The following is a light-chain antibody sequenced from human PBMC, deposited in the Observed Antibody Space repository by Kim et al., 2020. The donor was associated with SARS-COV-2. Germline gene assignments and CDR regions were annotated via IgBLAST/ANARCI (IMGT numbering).Light chain of an antibody. CDR2: GNN. J-gene: IGLJ2*01. V-gene: IGLV1-40*01. CDR1: SSNIRAGYD. CDR3: QSYDSSLGDWV. Sequence: QSVLTQPPSVSGAPGQRITISCTGSSSNIRAGYDVHWYQQIPGTAPKLLIYGNNNRPSGVPDRFSGSKSGTSASLAITGLQAEDEADYYCQSYDSSLGDWVFGGGTQLTVL.